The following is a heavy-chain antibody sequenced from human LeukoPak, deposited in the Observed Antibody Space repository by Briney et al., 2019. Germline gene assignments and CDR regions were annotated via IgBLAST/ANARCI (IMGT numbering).Heavy chain of an antibody. CDR1: GYTFTSYY. CDR2: INPSGFST. Sequence: GASVKVSCKASGYTFTSYYMHWVRQAPGQGLEWMGIINPSGFSTTYAQKFQGRVTMTRDTSTSTVYMELSSLRSEDTAVYYCATDLPLGVVAATPRTGYWGQGTLVTVSS. V-gene: IGHV1-46*01. CDR3: ATDLPLGVVAATPRTGY. D-gene: IGHD2-15*01. J-gene: IGHJ4*02.